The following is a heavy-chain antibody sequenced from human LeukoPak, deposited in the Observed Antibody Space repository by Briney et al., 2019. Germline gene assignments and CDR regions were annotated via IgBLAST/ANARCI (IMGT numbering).Heavy chain of an antibody. V-gene: IGHV1-2*02. CDR3: ARAPYYYDSSGRYYFDY. Sequence: GASVKVSCKASGYTFTSYGISWVRQAPGQGLEWMGWINPNSGGTNYAQKFQGRVTMTRDTSISTAYMELSRLRSDDTAVYYCARAPYYYDSSGRYYFDYWGQGTLVTVSS. CDR1: GYTFTSYG. CDR2: INPNSGGT. J-gene: IGHJ4*02. D-gene: IGHD3-22*01.